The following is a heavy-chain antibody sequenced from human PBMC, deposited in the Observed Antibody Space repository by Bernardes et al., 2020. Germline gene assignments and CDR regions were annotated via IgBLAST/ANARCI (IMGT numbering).Heavy chain of an antibody. D-gene: IGHD3-10*01. CDR3: ARVLPYYYGSGLTDYFDY. J-gene: IGHJ4*02. Sequence: GGSLRLSCAASGFTFSSYSMNWVRQAPGKGLEWVSYISSSSSTIYYADSVKGRFTISRDNAKNSLYLQMNSLRDEDTAVYYCARVLPYYYGSGLTDYFDYWGQGTLVTVSS. CDR1: GFTFSSYS. V-gene: IGHV3-48*02. CDR2: ISSSSSTI.